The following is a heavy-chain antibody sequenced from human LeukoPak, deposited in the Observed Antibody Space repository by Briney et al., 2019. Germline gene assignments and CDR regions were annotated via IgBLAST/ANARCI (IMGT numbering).Heavy chain of an antibody. V-gene: IGHV3-30*02. CDR3: FGRRRYLAAVVSRAFDI. Sequence: PGGSLRLSRAASGFTFSNYGIHWVRQAPGKGLEWVTFIKYDGSEKNYADSVKGRFIISRDNSKNTVYLEMNSLRAEDTAVYYCFGRRRYLAAVVSRAFDIWGQGTMVAVSS. CDR1: GFTFSNYG. J-gene: IGHJ3*02. CDR2: IKYDGSEK. D-gene: IGHD6-13*01.